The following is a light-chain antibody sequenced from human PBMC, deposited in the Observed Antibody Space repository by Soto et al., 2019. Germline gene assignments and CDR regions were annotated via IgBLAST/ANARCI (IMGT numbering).Light chain of an antibody. CDR1: DNDLGTYRY. Sequence: QSALTQPASVSGSPGQSITISCTGSDNDLGTYRYVAWYQLLPGGAPKLIIYDISVRPPGTSRRFSGSKSGNTATLTISGLRSEDEADYFCSSNTPTSMLFGGGTKLTVL. CDR3: SSNTPTSML. J-gene: IGLJ2*01. CDR2: DIS. V-gene: IGLV2-14*03.